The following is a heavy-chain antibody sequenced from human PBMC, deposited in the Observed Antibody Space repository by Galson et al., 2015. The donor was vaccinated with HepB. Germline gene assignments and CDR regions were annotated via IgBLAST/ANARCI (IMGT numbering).Heavy chain of an antibody. CDR2: ISGSGGST. Sequence: SLRLSCAASGFTFSSYAMSWVRQAPGKGLEWVSAISGSGGSTYYADSVKGRFTISRDNSKNTLYLQMNSLRAEDTAVYYCAKMFVNMVRGVTRPYYGMDVWGQGTTVTVSS. CDR1: GFTFSSYA. J-gene: IGHJ6*02. V-gene: IGHV3-23*01. CDR3: AKMFVNMVRGVTRPYYGMDV. D-gene: IGHD3-10*01.